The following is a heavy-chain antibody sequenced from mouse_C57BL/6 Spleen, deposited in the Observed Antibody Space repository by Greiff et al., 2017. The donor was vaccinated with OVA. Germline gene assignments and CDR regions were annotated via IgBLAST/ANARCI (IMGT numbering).Heavy chain of an antibody. CDR1: GYAFSSYW. CDR2: IYPGDGDT. D-gene: IGHD3-2*02. CDR3: AREGSGYPLFAY. Sequence: VQLVESGAELVKPGASVKISCKASGYAFSSYWMNWVKQRPGKGLEWIGQIYPGDGDTNYNGKFKGKATLTADKSSSTAYMQLSSLTSEDSAVYFCAREGSGYPLFAYWGQGTLVTVSA. V-gene: IGHV1-80*01. J-gene: IGHJ3*01.